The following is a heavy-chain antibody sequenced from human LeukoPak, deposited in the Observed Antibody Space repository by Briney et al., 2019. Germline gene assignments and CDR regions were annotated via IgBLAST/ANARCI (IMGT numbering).Heavy chain of an antibody. Sequence: PGGSLRLSCAASGFTFSNYAMHWVSQAPGKGLEYVSAISSTGGSIYYANSVKGRFTISRDNSKNTLYLQMGSLRAEDMAVYYCARSDGYGLVGIWGQGTMITVSS. J-gene: IGHJ3*02. D-gene: IGHD3-10*01. CDR1: GFTFSNYA. CDR2: ISSTGGSI. CDR3: ARSDGYGLVGI. V-gene: IGHV3-64*01.